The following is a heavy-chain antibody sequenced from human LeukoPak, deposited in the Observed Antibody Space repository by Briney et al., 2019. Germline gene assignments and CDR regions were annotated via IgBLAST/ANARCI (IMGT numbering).Heavy chain of an antibody. CDR2: IYYSGST. V-gene: IGHV4-30-4*01. Sequence: SETLSLTCTVSGGSISSGDYYWSWIRQPPGKGLEWIGYIYYSGSTYYNPSLKSRVTMSVDTSKNQFSLKLSSVTAADTAVYYCAREIRRDTAMVDWGQGTLVTVSS. CDR3: AREIRRDTAMVD. J-gene: IGHJ4*02. D-gene: IGHD5-18*01. CDR1: GGSISSGDYY.